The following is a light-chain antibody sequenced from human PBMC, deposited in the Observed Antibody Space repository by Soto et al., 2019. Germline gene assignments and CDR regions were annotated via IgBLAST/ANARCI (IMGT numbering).Light chain of an antibody. CDR1: QRISTW. CDR3: QQYNTYWT. V-gene: IGKV1-5*01. J-gene: IGKJ1*01. CDR2: GAS. Sequence: DIQMTQSPSTVSASVGDRVTITCRASQRISTWLAWYQQRPGKAPKLLIYGASTLESGVPSRFSDSGSGTEFTLTISRLQAEDLANYYCQQYNTYWTFGKGTKVEIK.